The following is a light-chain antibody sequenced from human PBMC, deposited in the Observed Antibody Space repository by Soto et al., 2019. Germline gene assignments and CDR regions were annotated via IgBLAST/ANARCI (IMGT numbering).Light chain of an antibody. V-gene: IGKV3-15*01. Sequence: EIVMTQSPATLSVSPGERATLSCRASQSVSSSLAWYQQKPGQAPRLVIYGASTRATGIPARFSGSGTGTEITLTISSRQSEDFAVSYCQQYNSWPPLTFGGGTKVEIK. CDR3: QQYNSWPPLT. J-gene: IGKJ4*01. CDR1: QSVSSS. CDR2: GAS.